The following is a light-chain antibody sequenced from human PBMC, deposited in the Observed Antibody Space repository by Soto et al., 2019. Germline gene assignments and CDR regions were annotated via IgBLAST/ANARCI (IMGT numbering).Light chain of an antibody. CDR1: QSVSSY. J-gene: IGKJ1*01. V-gene: IGKV3-15*01. Sequence: EIVLTQSPATLSLSPGERATLSCRASQSVSSYLAWYQQKPGQAPRLLIYGASTRATGIPARFSGSGSGTDFTLTISSLQSEDFAVYYCQQYNNWPAIFGQGTKVDIK. CDR3: QQYNNWPAI. CDR2: GAS.